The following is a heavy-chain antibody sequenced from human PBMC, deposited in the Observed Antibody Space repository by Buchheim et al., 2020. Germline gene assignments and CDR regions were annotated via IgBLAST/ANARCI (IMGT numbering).Heavy chain of an antibody. CDR1: GLTFSSYW. V-gene: IGHV3-7*01. Sequence: EVQLVESGGGLVQPGGSLRLSCAASGLTFSSYWMTWVRQAPGKGLEWVANIKQDGSEKYYADSVKGRFTISRDNAKSSLYLQMNNLRAEDTAVYFCASGDNFDYWGQGTL. J-gene: IGHJ4*02. CDR2: IKQDGSEK. CDR3: ASGDNFDY. D-gene: IGHD1-1*01.